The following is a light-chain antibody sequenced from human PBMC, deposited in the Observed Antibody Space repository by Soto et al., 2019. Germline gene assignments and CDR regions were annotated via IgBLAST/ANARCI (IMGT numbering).Light chain of an antibody. CDR2: DAY. Sequence: DIQMTQSPSSLSASVGDRVTITCQASQDISNYLNWYQQKPGKAPKLLIYDAYNLDTGVPSRFSGSGSGTDFTFTISSLQPEDIATYYCQQYGTFGGGTKVEIK. CDR1: QDISNY. CDR3: QQYGT. V-gene: IGKV1-33*01. J-gene: IGKJ4*01.